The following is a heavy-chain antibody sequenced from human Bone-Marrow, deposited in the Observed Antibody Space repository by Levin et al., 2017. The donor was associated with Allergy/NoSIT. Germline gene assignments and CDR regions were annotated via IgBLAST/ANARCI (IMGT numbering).Heavy chain of an antibody. V-gene: IGHV3-23*01. CDR1: GFIFSSSA. D-gene: IGHD3/OR15-3a*01. Sequence: RAGGSLRLSCAASGFIFSSSAMSWVRQAPGKGLEWVSSISGSDDSTYYTDSVKGRLTISRDNSKNTIYLRMNSLRAEDTAVYYCAKVRRGLDAFDIWGQGTMVTVSS. CDR2: ISGSDDST. CDR3: AKVRRGLDAFDI. J-gene: IGHJ3*02.